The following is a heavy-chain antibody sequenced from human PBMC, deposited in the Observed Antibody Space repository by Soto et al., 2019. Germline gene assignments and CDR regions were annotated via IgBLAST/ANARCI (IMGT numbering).Heavy chain of an antibody. Sequence: PGESLKISCKGSGYNFAGYWIAWVRQMPGKGLELMGIIYPSDSDTRYRPSFQGQVTISADKSISSAYLQWSSLRASDTAMYYCARGGVSTRTFDYWGPGTTATVYS. CDR2: IYPSDSDT. J-gene: IGHJ4*02. D-gene: IGHD3-3*01. CDR1: GYNFAGYW. CDR3: ARGGVSTRTFDY. V-gene: IGHV5-51*01.